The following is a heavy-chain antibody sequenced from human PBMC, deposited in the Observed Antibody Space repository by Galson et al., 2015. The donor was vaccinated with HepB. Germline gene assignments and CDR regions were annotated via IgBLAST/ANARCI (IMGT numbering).Heavy chain of an antibody. CDR3: ARHCSSTSCYGGYYYGMDV. Sequence: QSGAEVKKPGESLKISCKGSGYSFTSYWIGWVRQMPGKGLEWMGIIYPGDSDTRYSPSFQGQVTISADKSISTAYLQWSSLKASDTAMYYCARHCSSTSCYGGYYYGMDVWGQGTTVTVSS. CDR2: IYPGDSDT. J-gene: IGHJ6*02. D-gene: IGHD2-2*01. V-gene: IGHV5-51*01. CDR1: GYSFTSYW.